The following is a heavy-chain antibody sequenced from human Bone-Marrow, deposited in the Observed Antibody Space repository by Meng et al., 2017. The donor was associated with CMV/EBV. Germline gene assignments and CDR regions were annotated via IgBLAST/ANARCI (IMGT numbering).Heavy chain of an antibody. CDR1: GGSFSGYY. CDR2: INHSEST. J-gene: IGHJ6*02. CDR3: AREMRDIVVGTAEGLYYYYGMDV. V-gene: IGHV4-34*01. D-gene: IGHD2-2*01. Sequence: SETLSLTCAVYGGSFSGYYWSWIRQPPGKGLEWIGEINHSESTNYNPSLKSRGTISVDTSKNQFSLKLRSVTAADTAVYYCAREMRDIVVGTAEGLYYYYGMDVWGQGTTVTVSS.